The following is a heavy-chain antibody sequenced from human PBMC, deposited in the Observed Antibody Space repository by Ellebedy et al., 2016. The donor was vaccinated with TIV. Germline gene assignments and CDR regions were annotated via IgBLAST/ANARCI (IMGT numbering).Heavy chain of an antibody. J-gene: IGHJ3*02. Sequence: SETLSLXCTVSGGSISSSSYYWGWIRQPPGKGLEWIGSIYYSGSTYYNPSLKSRVTISVDTSKNQFSLKLSSVTAADTAVYYCARDVQLLLPYGDPNDAFDIWGQGTMVTVSS. D-gene: IGHD4-17*01. CDR2: IYYSGST. CDR3: ARDVQLLLPYGDPNDAFDI. CDR1: GGSISSSSYY. V-gene: IGHV4-39*02.